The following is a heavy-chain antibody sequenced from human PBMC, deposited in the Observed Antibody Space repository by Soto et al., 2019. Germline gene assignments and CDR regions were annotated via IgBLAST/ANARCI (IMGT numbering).Heavy chain of an antibody. D-gene: IGHD3-16*01. CDR1: GGSISSSSNH. V-gene: IGHV4-39*07. Sequence: SETLSLTCTVSGGSISSSSNHWGWIRQPPGKGLEWIGNIYYSENTYYNPSLKSRVTISVDTSKNQFSLKLTSVTAADTAVYYCALRGGAYYYGMDVWGQGTTVTVSS. J-gene: IGHJ6*02. CDR2: IYYSENT. CDR3: ALRGGAYYYGMDV.